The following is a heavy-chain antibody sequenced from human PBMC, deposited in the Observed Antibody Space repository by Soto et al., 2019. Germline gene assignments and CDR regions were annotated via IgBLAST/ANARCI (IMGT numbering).Heavy chain of an antibody. CDR1: GFTFSSYE. CDR2: ISSSGSTI. J-gene: IGHJ4*02. D-gene: IGHD1-1*01. Sequence: GGSLRLSCAASGFTFSSYEMNWVRQAPGKGLEWVSYISSSGSTIYYADSVKGRFTISRDNSKNTLYLQMNSLRAEDKAVYYCAKTPNGNDYFDYWGQGTLVTVSS. V-gene: IGHV3-48*03. CDR3: AKTPNGNDYFDY.